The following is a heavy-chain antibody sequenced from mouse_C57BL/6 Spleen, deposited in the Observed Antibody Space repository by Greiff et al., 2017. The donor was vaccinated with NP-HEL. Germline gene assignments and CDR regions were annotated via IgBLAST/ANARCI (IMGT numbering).Heavy chain of an antibody. CDR3: ARGNWEGYYFDY. Sequence: VKLMESGAELVKPGASVKISCKASGYAFSSYWMNWVKQRPGKGLEWIGQIYPGDGDTNYNGKFKGKATLTADKSSSTAYMQLSSLTSEDSAVYFCARGNWEGYYFDYWGQGTTLTVSS. V-gene: IGHV1-80*01. CDR1: GYAFSSYW. CDR2: IYPGDGDT. J-gene: IGHJ2*01. D-gene: IGHD4-1*01.